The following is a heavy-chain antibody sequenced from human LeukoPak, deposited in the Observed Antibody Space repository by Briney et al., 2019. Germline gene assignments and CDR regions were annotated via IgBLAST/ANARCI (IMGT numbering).Heavy chain of an antibody. D-gene: IGHD5-18*01. Sequence: PSETLSLTCTVSGGSISSSYWSWIRQSAGKGLEWIGRIYTSGSTNYNPSLKSRVTMSADTSKNQFSLNLSSLTAADTAVYYCARGNEYTYGNFFDYWGQGILVTVSS. CDR1: GGSISSSY. J-gene: IGHJ4*02. CDR3: ARGNEYTYGNFFDY. V-gene: IGHV4-4*07. CDR2: IYTSGST.